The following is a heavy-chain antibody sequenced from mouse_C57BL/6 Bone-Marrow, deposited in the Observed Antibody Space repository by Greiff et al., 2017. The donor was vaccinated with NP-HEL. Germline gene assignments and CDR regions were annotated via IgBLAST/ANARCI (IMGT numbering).Heavy chain of an antibody. CDR2: IYPSDSET. CDR3: ARSYGSSLPYAMDY. D-gene: IGHD1-1*01. CDR1: GYTFTSYW. V-gene: IGHV1-61*01. J-gene: IGHJ4*01. Sequence: QVQLQQPGAELVRPGSSVKLSCKASGYTFTSYWMDWVKQRPGQGLEWIGNIYPSDSETHYNQKFKDKATLTVDKSSSTAYMQLSSLTSEDSAVYYCARSYGSSLPYAMDYWGQGTSVTVSS.